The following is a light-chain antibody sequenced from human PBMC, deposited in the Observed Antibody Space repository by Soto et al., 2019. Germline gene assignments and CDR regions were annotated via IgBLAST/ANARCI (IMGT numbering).Light chain of an antibody. Sequence: QSALTQPASVSGSPGQSIAISCTGTSSDVGAYNYVSWYQQHPGKAPKLMIYEVSNRPSGVSDRFSGSKSGNTASLTISGLQAEDEADYYCNSYTSSSTQVFGTGTKVTVL. CDR2: EVS. J-gene: IGLJ1*01. V-gene: IGLV2-14*01. CDR3: NSYTSSSTQV. CDR1: SSDVGAYNY.